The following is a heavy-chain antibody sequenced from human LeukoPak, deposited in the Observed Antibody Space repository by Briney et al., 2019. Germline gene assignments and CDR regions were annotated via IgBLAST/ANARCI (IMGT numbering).Heavy chain of an antibody. D-gene: IGHD3-3*01. V-gene: IGHV4-34*01. J-gene: IGHJ4*02. CDR3: ASGAWNYDFW. Sequence: PSETLSLTCAVYGGSFSGHYWSWFRQPPGKGLEWIGSIYYSGSTYYNPSLKSRVTISVDTSKNQFSLKLSSVTAADTAVYYCASGAWNYDFWWGQGTLVTVSS. CDR1: GGSFSGHY. CDR2: IYYSGST.